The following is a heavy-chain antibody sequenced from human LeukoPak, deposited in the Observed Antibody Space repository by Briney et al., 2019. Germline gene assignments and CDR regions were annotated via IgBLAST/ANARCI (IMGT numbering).Heavy chain of an antibody. Sequence: GESLKISCNSSGYIYTSYWIGWVRQMPGKGLEWMGIIYPGDSDTRYSPSFQGQVTISADKSISTAYLQWSSLKASDTAMYARLGSRHGYNWGDLWGQGTLVSVSS. D-gene: IGHD5-24*01. CDR1: GYIYTSYW. V-gene: IGHV5-51*01. CDR2: IYPGDSDT. CDR3: LGSRHGYNWGDL. J-gene: IGHJ5*02.